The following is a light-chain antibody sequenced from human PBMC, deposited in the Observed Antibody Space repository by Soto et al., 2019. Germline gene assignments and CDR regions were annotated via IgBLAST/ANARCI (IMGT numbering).Light chain of an antibody. CDR3: QQYGSSPPT. CDR2: GAS. V-gene: IGKV3-20*01. CDR1: QSVSSSH. J-gene: IGKJ1*01. Sequence: EIVLTQSPGPLSLSPGERAILSCSASQSVSSSHLAWYQQKLGQAPRLLIYGASSRATAIPDRFSASGSETDFTLTISRLEPEDSAVYYSQQYGSSPPTFGQGTKVDI.